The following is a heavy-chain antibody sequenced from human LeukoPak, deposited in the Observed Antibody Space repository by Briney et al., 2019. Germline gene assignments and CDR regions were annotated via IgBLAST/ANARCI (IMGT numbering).Heavy chain of an antibody. CDR1: GRSFSLYY. D-gene: IGHD3-10*01. Sequence: PSETLSLTCAVYGRSFSLYYWSCLRQPPGKGGEWVGEIKHSGSTNYNPSLNSRVSILVDTSKNQFSLKLSSVTAADTAVYYCARSVGRELLWFGELLDWGQGTLVTVSS. V-gene: IGHV4-34*01. CDR2: IKHSGST. J-gene: IGHJ4*02. CDR3: ARSVGRELLWFGELLD.